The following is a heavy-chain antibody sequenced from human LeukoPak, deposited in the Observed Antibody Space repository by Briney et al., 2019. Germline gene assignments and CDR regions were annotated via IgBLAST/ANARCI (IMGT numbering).Heavy chain of an antibody. CDR2: ISSSSSTI. V-gene: IGHV3-48*01. CDR3: AREGGDYRAFDI. J-gene: IGHJ3*02. Sequence: GGSLRLSCTASGFSFSTYSMNWVRQAPGKGLEWVSYISSSSSTIYYADSVKGRFTISRDNAKNSLYLQMNSLRVEDTAVYYCAREGGDYRAFDIWGQGTMVTVSS. CDR1: GFSFSTYS. D-gene: IGHD4-17*01.